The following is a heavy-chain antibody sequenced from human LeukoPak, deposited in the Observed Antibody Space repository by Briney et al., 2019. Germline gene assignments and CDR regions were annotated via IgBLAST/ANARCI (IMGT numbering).Heavy chain of an antibody. CDR1: GFTFSSYY. D-gene: IGHD3-22*01. J-gene: IGHJ4*02. Sequence: GGSLRLSCAASGFTFSSYYMHWVRQAPGKGLVWVSRINSGGSDTGYADSVKGRFSISRDNAKNTLYLQMNSLRAEDTAVYYCAKGLRSSGYSLFDYWGQGTLVTVFS. CDR3: AKGLRSSGYSLFDY. CDR2: INSGGSDT. V-gene: IGHV3-74*01.